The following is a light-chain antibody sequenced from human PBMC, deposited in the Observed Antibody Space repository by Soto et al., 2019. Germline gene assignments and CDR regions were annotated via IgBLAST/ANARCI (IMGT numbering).Light chain of an antibody. CDR3: QQRSNWPLT. CDR1: QSISSW. CDR2: KAS. J-gene: IGKJ5*01. Sequence: DIQMTQSPSTRSASVGDRVTITCRASQSISSWVAWYQQKPGKAPKLLIYKASSLESGVPSRFSGSGSGTEFTLTISSLQPDDFATYYCQQRSNWPLTFGQGTRLEIK. V-gene: IGKV1-5*03.